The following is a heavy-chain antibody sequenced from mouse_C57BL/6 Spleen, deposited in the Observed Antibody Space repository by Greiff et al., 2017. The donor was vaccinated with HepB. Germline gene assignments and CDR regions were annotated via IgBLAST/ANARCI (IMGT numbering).Heavy chain of an antibody. CDR1: GFTFSDYY. CDR2: INYDGSST. CDR3: AREGDRSGYYAMDY. D-gene: IGHD3-2*02. Sequence: EVHLVESEGGLVQPGSSMKLSCTASGFTFSDYYMAWVRQVPEKGLEWVANINYDGSSTYYLDSLKSRFIISRDNAKNILYMQMSSLKSEDTATYYCAREGDRSGYYAMDYWGQRTSVTVSS. V-gene: IGHV5-16*01. J-gene: IGHJ4*01.